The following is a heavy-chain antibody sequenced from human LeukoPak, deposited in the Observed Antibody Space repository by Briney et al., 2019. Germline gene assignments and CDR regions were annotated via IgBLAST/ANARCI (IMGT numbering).Heavy chain of an antibody. CDR3: ARAGVCSSTSCYADLYYYYYGMDV. D-gene: IGHD2-2*01. V-gene: IGHV1-18*04. CDR1: GYTFTSYG. Sequence: ASVNVSCKASGYTFTSYGISWVRQARGQGLEWMGWISAYNGNTNYAQKLQGRVNMNTDTSTSTAYMELRSMRSDDTAVYYCARAGVCSSTSCYADLYYYYYGMDVGGKGTTVTVSS. CDR2: ISAYNGNT. J-gene: IGHJ6*04.